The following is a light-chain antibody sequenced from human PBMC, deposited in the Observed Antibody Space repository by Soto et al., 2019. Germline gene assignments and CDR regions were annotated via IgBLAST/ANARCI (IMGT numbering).Light chain of an antibody. Sequence: EIVLTQSPGTLSLSPGERATLSCRASQSVRNNYLAWYQQKPGQAPRLLIYNSSTRVTGIPDRFSGSGSGTDFTLTISRLEPEDFALYYCKQYRDFPQTFGQGTKVEMK. V-gene: IGKV3-20*01. CDR3: KQYRDFPQT. CDR2: NSS. CDR1: QSVRNNY. J-gene: IGKJ1*01.